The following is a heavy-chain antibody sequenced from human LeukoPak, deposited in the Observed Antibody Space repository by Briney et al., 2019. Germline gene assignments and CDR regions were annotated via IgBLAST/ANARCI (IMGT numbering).Heavy chain of an antibody. CDR1: GCRFTSYW. V-gene: IGHV5-51*01. Sequence: GESLKISCKGSGCRFTSYWIGWVRQMPGKGLEWMGIIYPGDSDTRYSPSFQGQVTISADKSISTAYLQWSSLKASDTAMYYCARLPSPIAAAGMGFDYWGQGTLVTVSS. J-gene: IGHJ4*02. CDR2: IYPGDSDT. CDR3: ARLPSPIAAAGMGFDY. D-gene: IGHD6-13*01.